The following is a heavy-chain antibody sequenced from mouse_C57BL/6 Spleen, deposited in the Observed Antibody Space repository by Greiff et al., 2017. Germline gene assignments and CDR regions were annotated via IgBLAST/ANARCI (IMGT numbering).Heavy chain of an antibody. Sequence: EVQLVESGPELVKPGASVKISCKASGYSFTGYYMNWVKQSPEKSLEWIGEINPSTGGTTYNQKFKAKATLTVDKSSSTAYMQLKSLTSEDSAVYYCASYSNYRGYAMDYWGQGTSVTVSS. CDR3: ASYSNYRGYAMDY. J-gene: IGHJ4*01. CDR1: GYSFTGYY. V-gene: IGHV1-42*01. CDR2: INPSTGGT. D-gene: IGHD2-5*01.